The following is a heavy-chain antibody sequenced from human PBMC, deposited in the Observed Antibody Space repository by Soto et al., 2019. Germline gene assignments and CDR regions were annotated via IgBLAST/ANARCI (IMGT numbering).Heavy chain of an antibody. CDR2: IYYSGST. CDR3: ARDRRYYDSSGYSSFDY. Sequence: SETLSLTCTVAGGSISSGGYYWSWIRQHPGKGLEWIGYIYYSGSTYYNPSLKSRVTISVDTSKNQFSLKLSSVTAADTAVYYCARDRRYYDSSGYSSFDYWGQGTLVTVSS. J-gene: IGHJ4*02. CDR1: GGSISSGGYY. D-gene: IGHD3-22*01. V-gene: IGHV4-31*03.